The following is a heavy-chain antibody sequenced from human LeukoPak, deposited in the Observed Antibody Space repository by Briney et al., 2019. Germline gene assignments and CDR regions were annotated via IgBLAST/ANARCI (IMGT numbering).Heavy chain of an antibody. CDR1: GLSFSSYS. CDR3: ARDYVYAFDY. CDR2: ISGDRNPN. V-gene: IGHV3-48*01. Sequence: GGSLTLSCAASGLSFSSYSINWVRQAPGKGVEWVSYISGDRNPNHKPDSVNGRFTISKDNAKNALYLQMNSLRAEYPAVYFCARDYVYAFDYWGQGTLVTVSS. D-gene: IGHD2/OR15-2a*01. J-gene: IGHJ4*02.